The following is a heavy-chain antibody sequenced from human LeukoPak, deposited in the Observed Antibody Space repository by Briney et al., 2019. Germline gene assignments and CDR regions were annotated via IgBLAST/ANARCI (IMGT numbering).Heavy chain of an antibody. CDR3: ARRNSPPYNSFDP. Sequence: GASVKVSCKASRYTFTSYGISGVRQAPGQELEWMGWISAYNGNTNYPQKLQGRVTIPTNPSTRRIYMELSSLRSDHPAVYYCARRNSPPYNSFDPWGQGTPFTVSS. D-gene: IGHD4-23*01. CDR2: ISAYNGNT. CDR1: RYTFTSYG. J-gene: IGHJ5*02. V-gene: IGHV1-18*01.